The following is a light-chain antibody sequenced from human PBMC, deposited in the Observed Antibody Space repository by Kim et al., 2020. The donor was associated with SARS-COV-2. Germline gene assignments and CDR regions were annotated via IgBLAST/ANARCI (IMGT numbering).Light chain of an antibody. CDR1: QSVTSDL. CDR2: GAS. V-gene: IGKV3-20*01. Sequence: LAPGEVATLSFRASQSVTSDLLAWFQQTPGQPPRLLIYGASPRATGIPDKFSGSGSETDFTLTISRLEPEDFAVYYCQQYGRSPDTFGQGTKLEI. J-gene: IGKJ2*01. CDR3: QQYGRSPDT.